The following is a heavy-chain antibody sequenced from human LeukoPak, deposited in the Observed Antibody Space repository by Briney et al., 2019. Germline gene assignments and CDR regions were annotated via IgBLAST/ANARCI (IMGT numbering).Heavy chain of an antibody. D-gene: IGHD4-23*01. V-gene: IGHV4-34*01. CDR2: INHSGST. Sequence: PSETLSLTCAVYGGSFSGYYWSRIRQPPGKGLEWIGEINHSGSTNYNPSLKSRVTISVDTSKNQFSLKLSSVTAADTAVYYCARGHPSTVVTPLGVYYYYYMDVWGKGTTVTVSS. J-gene: IGHJ6*03. CDR1: GGSFSGYY. CDR3: ARGHPSTVVTPLGVYYYYYMDV.